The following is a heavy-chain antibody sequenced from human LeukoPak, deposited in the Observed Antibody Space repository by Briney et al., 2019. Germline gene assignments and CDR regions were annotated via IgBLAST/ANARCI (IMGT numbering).Heavy chain of an antibody. CDR2: IGTAGDT. V-gene: IGHV3-13*01. CDR3: ASSPAYSSSWYAIDK. CDR1: GFTFTNYD. Sequence: GGSLRLSCAASGFTFTNYDMPWVRHAAGKGLEGVSAIGTAGDTYYPGSVKGRFTISRENAKNPLYLQMNSLSAGDTAVYYCASSPAYSSSWYAIDKWGQGTLVTVSS. J-gene: IGHJ4*02. D-gene: IGHD6-13*01.